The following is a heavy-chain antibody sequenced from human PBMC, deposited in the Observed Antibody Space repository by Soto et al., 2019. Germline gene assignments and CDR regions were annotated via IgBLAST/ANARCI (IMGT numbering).Heavy chain of an antibody. V-gene: IGHV3-9*01. J-gene: IGHJ4*02. CDR2: ISWNSGII. CDR1: GFTFDDYA. CDR3: AKGYSYGVLEPLGY. D-gene: IGHD5-18*01. Sequence: EVQLVESGGSLVQPGRSLRLSCAASGFTFDDYAMDWVRQAPGKSLEWVSGISWNSGIIDYADSVKGRFTISRDNAKNSLYLQMNSLRAEDTALYYCAKGYSYGVLEPLGYWGQGTLVTVSS.